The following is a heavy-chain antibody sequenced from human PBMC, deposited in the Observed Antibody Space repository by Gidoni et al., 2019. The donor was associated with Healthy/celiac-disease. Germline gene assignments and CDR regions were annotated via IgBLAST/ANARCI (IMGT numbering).Heavy chain of an antibody. V-gene: IGHV3-48*02. Sequence: EVQLVESGGGLVQPGGSLRLSCAASGFTFSSYSMNWVRQAPGKGLEWVSYISSSSSTIYYADSVKGRFTISRDNVKNSLYLQMNSLRDEDTAVYYCARDPGTTSYYYYYYMDVWGKGTTVTVSS. CDR2: ISSSSSTI. D-gene: IGHD1-1*01. CDR1: GFTFSSYS. J-gene: IGHJ6*03. CDR3: ARDPGTTSYYYYYYMDV.